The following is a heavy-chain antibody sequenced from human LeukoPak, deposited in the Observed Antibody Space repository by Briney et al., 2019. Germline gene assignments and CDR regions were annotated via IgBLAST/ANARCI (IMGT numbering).Heavy chain of an antibody. CDR1: GFTFSNAW. CDR3: TTRYCSGGRCDY. D-gene: IGHD2-15*01. CDR2: IKSKTGGGTT. V-gene: IGHV3-15*07. Sequence: PGGSLRLSCAASGFTFSNAWMNWVRQAPGKGLEWVGRIKSKTGGGTTDYAAPVKGRFTISRDDSNTTLYLQMNSLNTVDTAVYYRTTRYCSGGRCDYWGQGTLVTVSS. J-gene: IGHJ4*02.